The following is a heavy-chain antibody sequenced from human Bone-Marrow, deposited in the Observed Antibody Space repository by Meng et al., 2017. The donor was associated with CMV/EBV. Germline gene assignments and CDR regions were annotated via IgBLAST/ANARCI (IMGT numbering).Heavy chain of an antibody. CDR1: GFTFSSYA. CDR2: ISYDGSNK. CDR3: AKDRLAAATIDY. J-gene: IGHJ4*02. Sequence: GESLKISCAASGFTFSSYAMHWVRHAPGKGLEWVAVISYDGSNKYYADSVKGRFTISRDNSKKTLYLQMNSLRAEATGVYDCAKDRLAAATIDYWGQGTLVTVSS. D-gene: IGHD6-13*01. V-gene: IGHV3-30-3*01.